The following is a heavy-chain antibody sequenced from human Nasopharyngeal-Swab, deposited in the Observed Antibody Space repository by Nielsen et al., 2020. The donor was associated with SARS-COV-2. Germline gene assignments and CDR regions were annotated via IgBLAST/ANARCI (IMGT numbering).Heavy chain of an antibody. CDR2: ISYDGSNK. CDR1: GFTFSSYA. Sequence: GGSLRLSCAASGFTFSSYAMHWVRQAPGKGLEWVAVISYDGSNKYYADSVKGRFTISRDNSKNTLYLQMNSLRAEDTAVYYCASAYGGSYWYFDLWGRGTQVTVSS. D-gene: IGHD4-23*01. V-gene: IGHV3-30-3*01. CDR3: ASAYGGSYWYFDL. J-gene: IGHJ2*01.